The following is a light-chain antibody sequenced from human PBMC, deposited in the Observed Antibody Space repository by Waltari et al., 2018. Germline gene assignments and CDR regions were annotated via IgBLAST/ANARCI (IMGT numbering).Light chain of an antibody. CDR2: DAS. CDR1: QDISNS. CDR3: QQYDNLYT. J-gene: IGKJ2*01. Sequence: DIQMNQSPSSLSASVGDRVTITCQASQDISNSLNWYQQKPGKAPKLLIYDASNLETGVPSRFSGSGSGTDVTVTISSLQPEDIATYYCQQYDNLYTFGQGTKLEIK. V-gene: IGKV1-33*01.